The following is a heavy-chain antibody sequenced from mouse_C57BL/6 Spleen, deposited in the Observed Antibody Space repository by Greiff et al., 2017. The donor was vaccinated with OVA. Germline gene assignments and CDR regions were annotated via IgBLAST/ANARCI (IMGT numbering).Heavy chain of an antibody. J-gene: IGHJ2*01. CDR1: GYTFTSYG. CDR3: ARAGLDYSKKRYFDY. D-gene: IGHD2-5*01. V-gene: IGHV1-81*01. Sequence: QVQLKQSGAELARPGASVKLSCKASGYTFTSYGISWVKQRTGQGLEWIGEIYPRSGNTYYNEKFKGKATLTADKSSSTAYMQLRSLTSEDSAVYFCARAGLDYSKKRYFDYWGQGTTLTVSS. CDR2: IYPRSGNT.